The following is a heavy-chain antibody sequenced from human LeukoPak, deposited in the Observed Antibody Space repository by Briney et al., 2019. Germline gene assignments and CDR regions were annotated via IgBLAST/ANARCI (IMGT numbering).Heavy chain of an antibody. J-gene: IGHJ1*01. CDR2: INHSGST. Sequence: PGGSLRLSCAASGFSFSDYYMSWIRQAPGKGLEWIGEINHSGSTNYNPSLKSRVTISVDTSKNQFSLKLSSVTAADTAVYYCARGAPSRRSWYSSRAEYFQHWGQGTLVTVSS. CDR3: ARGAPSRRSWYSSRAEYFQH. V-gene: IGHV4-34*01. D-gene: IGHD6-13*01. CDR1: GFSFSDYY.